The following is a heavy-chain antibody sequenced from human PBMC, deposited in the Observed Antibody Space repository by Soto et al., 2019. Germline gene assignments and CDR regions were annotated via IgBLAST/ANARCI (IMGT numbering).Heavy chain of an antibody. V-gene: IGHV1-18*01. J-gene: IGHJ6*02. Sequence: QVQLVQSGDEVRKPGSSVKVSCKASGYIFVNYGIGWVPQAPGQGLEWMGWISPYSGNTHYASKVQGRLTMTTDTPTSTAYMDLVSLAYDDTAVYYCAMVDNYFNPTARDVWGQGTTVTVSS. D-gene: IGHD5-12*01. CDR3: AMVDNYFNPTARDV. CDR1: GYIFVNYG. CDR2: ISPYSGNT.